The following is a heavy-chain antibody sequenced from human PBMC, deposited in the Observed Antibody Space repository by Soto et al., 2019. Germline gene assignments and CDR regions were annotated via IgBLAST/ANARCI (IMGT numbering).Heavy chain of an antibody. J-gene: IGHJ4*02. V-gene: IGHV4-61*01. CDR2: IYYSGST. Sequence: QVQLQESSPGLVKPSETLSLTCTVSGGSVSSGSYYWSWIRQPPGKGLEWIGYIYYSGSTNYNPSLKSRVTISVDTSKNQFSLKLSSVTAADTAVYYCARVGAMIVVVWGQGTLVTVSS. CDR1: GGSVSSGSYY. D-gene: IGHD3-22*01. CDR3: ARVGAMIVVV.